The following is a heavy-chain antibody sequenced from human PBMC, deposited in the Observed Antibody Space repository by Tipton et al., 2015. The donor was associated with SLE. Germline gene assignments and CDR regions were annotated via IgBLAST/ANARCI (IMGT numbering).Heavy chain of an antibody. CDR3: VRERKYVVRFRELVAPDL. Sequence: TLSLTCAVYGGSFSDYYWSWIRQTPGEGLEWIGELNHTGGTNYNPSLESRVTMSVDTSKNQFSLKLSSVTAADTAMYYCVRERKYVVRFRELVAPDLWGQGTAITVSS. CDR2: LNHTGGT. V-gene: IGHV4-34*01. J-gene: IGHJ3*01. CDR1: GGSFSDYY. D-gene: IGHD1-26*01.